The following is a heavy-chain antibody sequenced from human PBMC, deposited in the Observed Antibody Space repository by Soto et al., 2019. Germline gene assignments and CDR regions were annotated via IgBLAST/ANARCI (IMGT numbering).Heavy chain of an antibody. J-gene: IGHJ6*02. D-gene: IGHD2-15*01. CDR1: GFTFSSYS. Sequence: PGGSLRLSCAASGFTFSSYSMNWVRQAPGKGLEWVSSISSSSSYIYYADSVKGRFTISRDNAKNSLYLQMNSLRAEDTAVYYCARDFRCIVSACLEGLDALGVWGQGTTVTVSS. V-gene: IGHV3-21*01. CDR2: ISSSSSYI. CDR3: ARDFRCIVSACLEGLDALGV.